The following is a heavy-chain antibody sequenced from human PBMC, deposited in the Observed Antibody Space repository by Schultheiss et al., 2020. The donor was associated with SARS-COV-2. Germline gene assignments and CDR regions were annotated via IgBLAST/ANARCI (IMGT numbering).Heavy chain of an antibody. D-gene: IGHD1-14*01. CDR2: IYYSGST. V-gene: IGHV4-61*01. Sequence: SETLSLTCTVSGGSISSSSYYWSWIRQPPGKGLEWIGYIYYSGSTNYNPSLKSRVTISVDTSKNQFSLKLSSVTAADTAVYYCARGGAPGTRVDYWGQGTLVTVSS. CDR1: GGSISSSSYY. J-gene: IGHJ4*02. CDR3: ARGGAPGTRVDY.